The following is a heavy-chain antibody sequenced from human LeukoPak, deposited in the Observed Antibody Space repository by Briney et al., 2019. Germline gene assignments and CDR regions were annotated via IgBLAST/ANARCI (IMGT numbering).Heavy chain of an antibody. CDR3: AKDRPTTGYCSGGSCYVGYGSGTLDY. V-gene: IGHV3-23*01. Sequence: GGSLRLSCAASGFTFSSYAMSWVRQAPGKGLEWVSAISGSGGSTYYADSVKGRSTISRDNSKKTLYRQLNRLSAEDTAVYYCAKDRPTTGYCSGGSCYVGYGSGTLDYWGQGTLVTVSS. CDR2: ISGSGGST. D-gene: IGHD2-15*01. J-gene: IGHJ4*02. CDR1: GFTFSSYA.